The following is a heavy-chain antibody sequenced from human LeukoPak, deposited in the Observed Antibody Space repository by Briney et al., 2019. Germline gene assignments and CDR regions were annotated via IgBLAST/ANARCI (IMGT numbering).Heavy chain of an antibody. J-gene: IGHJ4*02. CDR3: AKVTVVVPAAISYGVDY. CDR2: ISGSGGST. D-gene: IGHD2-2*01. V-gene: IGHV3-23*01. Sequence: GGSLRLSCAASGFTFTDYAMNWVRQAPGKGLEWLSAISGSGGSTYYADSIQGRFTISRDNSKNTLYLQMNSLRAEDTAVYYCAKVTVVVPAAISYGVDYWGQGTLVTVSS. CDR1: GFTFTDYA.